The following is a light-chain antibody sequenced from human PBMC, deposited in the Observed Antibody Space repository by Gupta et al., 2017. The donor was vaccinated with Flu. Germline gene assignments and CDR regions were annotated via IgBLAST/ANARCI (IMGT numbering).Light chain of an antibody. CDR2: SNN. Sequence: QSMLTQPPSASGTPGQRATISCSGSSSNVGTNAVNWYQQLPETAPKLLIYSNNQRPSGVPDRFSGSKSGTSAYLAISGLQSEDEADYYGAAWDDSLNGRVCVGGTNLKVL. V-gene: IGLV1-44*01. CDR1: SSNVGTNA. CDR3: AAWDDSLNGRV. J-gene: IGLJ3*02.